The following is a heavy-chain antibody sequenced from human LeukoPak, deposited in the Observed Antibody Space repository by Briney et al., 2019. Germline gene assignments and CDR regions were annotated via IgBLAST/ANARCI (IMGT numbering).Heavy chain of an antibody. Sequence: GGSLRLSCIASGFTFGDYAMSWVRQAPGKGLEWIGFIRSKAYGEITEYASSVKGRFTISRDDSKGIAYLQMNSLKTEDTAVYYCARDGGWHTNWFDPWGQGTLVTVSS. CDR3: ARDGGWHTNWFDP. D-gene: IGHD6-19*01. V-gene: IGHV3-49*04. CDR2: IRSKAYGEIT. J-gene: IGHJ5*02. CDR1: GFTFGDYA.